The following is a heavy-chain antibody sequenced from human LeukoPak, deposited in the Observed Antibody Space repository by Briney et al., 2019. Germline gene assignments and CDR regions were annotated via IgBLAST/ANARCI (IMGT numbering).Heavy chain of an antibody. V-gene: IGHV4-4*07. CDR3: ARGRPYGDLEY. J-gene: IGHJ4*02. D-gene: IGHD4-17*01. Sequence: SETLSLTCTVSGGSISSYYWSWIRQPAGKGLEWVGRIYTSGSTNYSPSLKSRVTMSVDTSKNQFSLKLSSVTAADTAVYYCARGRPYGDLEYWGQGTLVTVSS. CDR1: GGSISSYY. CDR2: IYTSGST.